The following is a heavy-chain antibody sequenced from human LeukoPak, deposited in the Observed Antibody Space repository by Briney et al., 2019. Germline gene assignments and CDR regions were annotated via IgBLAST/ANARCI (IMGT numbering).Heavy chain of an antibody. D-gene: IGHD2-15*01. Sequence: GGSLRLSCAASGFTFSSYEMNWVCQAPGKGLEWVSYISSSGSTIYYADSVKGRFTISRDNAKNSLYLQMNSLRAEDTAVYYCARDGLEYCSGGSCYYDYWGQGTLVTVSS. V-gene: IGHV3-48*03. J-gene: IGHJ4*02. CDR3: ARDGLEYCSGGSCYYDY. CDR1: GFTFSSYE. CDR2: ISSSGSTI.